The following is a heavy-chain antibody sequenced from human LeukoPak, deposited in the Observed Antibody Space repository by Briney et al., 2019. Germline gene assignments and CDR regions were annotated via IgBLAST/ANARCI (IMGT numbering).Heavy chain of an antibody. D-gene: IGHD3-3*01. CDR3: ARWAIFGVVKDFDY. CDR1: GYTFTSYG. CDR2: ISAYNGNT. V-gene: IGHV1-18*01. Sequence: ASVKVSCKASGYTFTSYGISWVRQAPGQGLEWMGWISAYNGNTNYAQKLRGRVTMTTDTSTSTAYMELRSLRSDDTAVYYCARWAIFGVVKDFDYWGQGTLVTVSS. J-gene: IGHJ4*02.